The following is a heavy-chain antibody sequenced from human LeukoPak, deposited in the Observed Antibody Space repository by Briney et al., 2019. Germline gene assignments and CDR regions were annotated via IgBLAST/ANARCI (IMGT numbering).Heavy chain of an antibody. Sequence: GGSLRLSCAASGFTLSTYTMNWVRQAPGKGLEWVSSISSSSSYIYYADSVKGRFTISRDDAKNSLSLQMNSLRAEDTAVYYCARGIGSSSWPLALWGQGTLVIVSS. CDR2: ISSSSSYI. CDR3: ARGIGSSSWPLAL. J-gene: IGHJ4*02. CDR1: GFTLSTYT. D-gene: IGHD6-13*01. V-gene: IGHV3-21*01.